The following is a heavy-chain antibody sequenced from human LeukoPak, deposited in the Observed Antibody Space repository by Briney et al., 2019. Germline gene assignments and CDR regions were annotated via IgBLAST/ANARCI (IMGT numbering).Heavy chain of an antibody. CDR2: IYYSGST. V-gene: IGHV4-61*01. J-gene: IGHJ3*02. D-gene: IGHD6-19*01. CDR1: GYPINNAYY. CDR3: AALGLAAFDI. Sequence: PSETLSLTCGVSGYPINNAYYWVWIRQPPGKGLEWIGYIYYSGSTNYNPSLKGRVTISVDTSKNQFSLKLSSVTAADTASHYCAALGLAAFDIWGQGTMVTVSS.